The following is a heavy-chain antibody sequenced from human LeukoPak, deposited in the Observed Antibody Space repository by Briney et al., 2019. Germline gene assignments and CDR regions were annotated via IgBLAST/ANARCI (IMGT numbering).Heavy chain of an antibody. V-gene: IGHV1-18*01. J-gene: IGHJ4*02. Sequence: ASVKVSCKASGYTFTNYGIIWVRQAPGQGLEWMGWISGYNGNTNYAQKSQGRVTMTTDTSTNAAHMELRSLRSDDTAVYYCARDCGYQCLFDYWGQRTMVTVSS. CDR3: ARDCGYQCLFDY. CDR2: ISGYNGNT. D-gene: IGHD5-12*01. CDR1: GYTFTNYG.